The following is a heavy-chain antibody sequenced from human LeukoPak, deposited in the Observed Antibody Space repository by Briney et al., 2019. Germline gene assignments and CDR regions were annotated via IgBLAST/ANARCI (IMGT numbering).Heavy chain of an antibody. Sequence: PGGSLRLSCAASGFSFTDAWMAGVRPAPGKGPEWDGRIKSISAGGTTDYAAPMKGRFTISRYDSKNTLYLLINSLKAEDRATYCCVTPPDWGPGSLV. CDR2: IKSISAGGTT. CDR3: VTPPD. V-gene: IGHV3-15*01. CDR1: GFSFTDAW. J-gene: IGHJ4*02.